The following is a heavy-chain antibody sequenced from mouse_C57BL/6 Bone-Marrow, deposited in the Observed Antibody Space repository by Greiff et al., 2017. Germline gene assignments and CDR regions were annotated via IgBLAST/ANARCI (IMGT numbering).Heavy chain of an antibody. V-gene: IGHV5-4*03. Sequence: DVKLVESGGGLVKPGGSLKLSCAASGFTFSSYAMSWVRQTPEKRLEWVATISDGGSYTYYPDNVKGRFTIPRDKAKNNLYLQMSHLKAEDTAMYDCASGDYGSSYYFEYWGQGTTLTGSA. CDR3: ASGDYGSSYYFEY. CDR2: ISDGGSYT. J-gene: IGHJ2*01. CDR1: GFTFSSYA. D-gene: IGHD1-1*01.